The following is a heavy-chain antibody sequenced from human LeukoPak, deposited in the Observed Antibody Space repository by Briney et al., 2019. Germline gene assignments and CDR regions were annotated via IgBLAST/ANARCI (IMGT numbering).Heavy chain of an antibody. Sequence: ASXXVSCKASGGTFNSYAISWVRQAPGQGVEWMGGIIPIFGTANYAQKFQGRVTINTDETTRKAYMEKRRQRYEDTAVYYCARDLDYGDYPYYYYMDVWGKGTTVTVSS. CDR3: ARDLDYGDYPYYYYMDV. V-gene: IGHV1-69*05. D-gene: IGHD4-17*01. CDR1: GGTFNSYA. J-gene: IGHJ6*03. CDR2: IIPIFGTA.